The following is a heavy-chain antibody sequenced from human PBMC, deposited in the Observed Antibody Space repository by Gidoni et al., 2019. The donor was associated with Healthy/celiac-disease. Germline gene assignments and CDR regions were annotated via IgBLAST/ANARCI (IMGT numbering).Heavy chain of an antibody. J-gene: IGHJ6*02. CDR1: GFTFSSYS. CDR3: ARPTGDYYYYGMDV. Sequence: EVQLVESGGGLVKPGGSLRLSCAASGFTFSSYSMNWVRQAPGKGLEWVSSISSSSSYIYYADSVKGRFTISRDNAKNSLYLQMNSLRAEDTAVYYCARPTGDYYYYGMDVWGQGTTVTVSS. V-gene: IGHV3-21*01. CDR2: ISSSSSYI. D-gene: IGHD3-10*01.